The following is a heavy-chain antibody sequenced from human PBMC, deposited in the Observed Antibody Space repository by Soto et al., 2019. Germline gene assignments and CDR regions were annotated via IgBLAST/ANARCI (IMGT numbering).Heavy chain of an antibody. CDR3: ATVPAAIAFYYYGMDV. Sequence: QVQLVQSGAEVKKPGSSVKVSCKASGGTFSSYAISWVRQAPGQGLEWMGGIIPIFGTANYAQKFQGRVTTTADESTSTAYMELSSLRSEDTAVYYCATVPAAIAFYYYGMDVWGQGTTVTVSS. V-gene: IGHV1-69*12. CDR2: IIPIFGTA. D-gene: IGHD2-2*01. J-gene: IGHJ6*02. CDR1: GGTFSSYA.